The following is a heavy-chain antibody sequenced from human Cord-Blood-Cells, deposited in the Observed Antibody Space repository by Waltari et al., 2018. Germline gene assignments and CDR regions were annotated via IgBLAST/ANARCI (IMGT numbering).Heavy chain of an antibody. D-gene: IGHD3-10*01. CDR2: IIPSLGIA. V-gene: IGHV1-69*02. CDR3: ACGGGFYGSGSYEVDY. Sequence: QVQLVQPGAEVKKPGSSVKVSCKASGGTFSSYTISWVPQAPGQRLEWMGRIIPSLGIANYAQKVQGIVTITADKSTTTAYMELSSLRSEDTAVYYCACGGGFYGSGSYEVDYWGQGTLVTVSS. J-gene: IGHJ4*02. CDR1: GGTFSSYT.